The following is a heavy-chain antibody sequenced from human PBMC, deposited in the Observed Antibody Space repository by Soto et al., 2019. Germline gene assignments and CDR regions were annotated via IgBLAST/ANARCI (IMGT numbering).Heavy chain of an antibody. Sequence: SETLSLTCTVSGGSISSGVYYWSWIRQHPGKGLEWIGYIYYSGSTYYNPSLKSRVTISVDTSKNQFSLKLSSVTAADTAVYYCARVPNTAMVQRYFQQWGPGTLVTV. D-gene: IGHD5-18*01. CDR2: IYYSGST. V-gene: IGHV4-31*03. CDR3: ARVPNTAMVQRYFQQ. J-gene: IGHJ1*01. CDR1: GGSISSGVYY.